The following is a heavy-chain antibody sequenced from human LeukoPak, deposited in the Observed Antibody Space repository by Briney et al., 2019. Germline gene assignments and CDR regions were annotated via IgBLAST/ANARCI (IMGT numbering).Heavy chain of an antibody. CDR3: ARRIAVAGNFDY. Sequence: GGSLRLSCAASGFTFSSYWMHWVRQAPGKGLVWVSRINSDGSSTSYADSVKGRFTISKDNAKNTLYLQMNSLRAEDTAVYYCARRIAVAGNFDYWGQGTLVTVSS. CDR2: INSDGSST. J-gene: IGHJ4*02. CDR1: GFTFSSYW. V-gene: IGHV3-74*01. D-gene: IGHD6-19*01.